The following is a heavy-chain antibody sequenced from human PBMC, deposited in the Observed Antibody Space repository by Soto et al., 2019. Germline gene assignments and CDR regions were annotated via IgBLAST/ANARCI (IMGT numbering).Heavy chain of an antibody. CDR2: IWYDGNNK. CDR1: GFTFSNYG. V-gene: IGHV3-33*01. D-gene: IGHD6-13*01. CDR3: ARILGSFSSSWSKDY. J-gene: IGHJ4*02. Sequence: QVQLVESGGGVVQPGTSLRLSCVASGFTFSNYGMHWVRQAPGKGLEWVAVIWYDGNNKYYADSVKGRFTISRDNSKNTLYLQMNSLRAEDTAVYYCARILGSFSSSWSKDYWGQGTLVTVSS.